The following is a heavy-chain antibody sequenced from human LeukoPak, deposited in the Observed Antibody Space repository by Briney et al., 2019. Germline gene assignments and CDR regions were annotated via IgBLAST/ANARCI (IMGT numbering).Heavy chain of an antibody. J-gene: IGHJ5*02. V-gene: IGHV3-21*01. Sequence: GGSLRLSCAASGFTFSSYSMNWVRQAPGKGPEWASSISSSSSYIYYADSVKGRFTISRDNAKNSLYLQMNSLRAEDTAVYYCARYYGSGSYPWFDPWGQGTLVTVSS. D-gene: IGHD3-10*01. CDR3: ARYYGSGSYPWFDP. CDR1: GFTFSSYS. CDR2: ISSSSSYI.